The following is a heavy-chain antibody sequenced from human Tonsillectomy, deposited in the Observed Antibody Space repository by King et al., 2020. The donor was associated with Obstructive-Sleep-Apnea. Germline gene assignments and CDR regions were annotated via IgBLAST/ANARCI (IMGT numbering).Heavy chain of an antibody. CDR3: AKSASGSYYNSWFVP. V-gene: IGHV3-9*01. Sequence: VQLVESGGGLVQPGRSLRLSCAASGFTFDDYAMHWVRQAPGKGLEWVSGINWNSGSIGYADSVKGRFTISRDNAKNSLYLQMDSLRAEDTALYYCAKSASGSYYNSWFVPWGQGTLVTVSS. CDR1: GFTFDDYA. CDR2: INWNSGSI. J-gene: IGHJ5*02. D-gene: IGHD3-10*01.